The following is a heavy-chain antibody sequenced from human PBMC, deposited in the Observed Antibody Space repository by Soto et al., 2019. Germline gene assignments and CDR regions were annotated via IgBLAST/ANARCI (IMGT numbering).Heavy chain of an antibody. CDR3: AKEVDYSNLYGMDV. V-gene: IGHV3-30*18. D-gene: IGHD4-4*01. CDR1: GFTFSSYG. Sequence: GGSLRFSCAASGFTFSSYGMHWVRQAPGKGLEWVAVISYDGSNKYYADSVKGRFTISRDNSKNTLYLQINSLIAEDTSVYYCAKEVDYSNLYGMDVWGQGTTVTVSS. CDR2: ISYDGSNK. J-gene: IGHJ6*02.